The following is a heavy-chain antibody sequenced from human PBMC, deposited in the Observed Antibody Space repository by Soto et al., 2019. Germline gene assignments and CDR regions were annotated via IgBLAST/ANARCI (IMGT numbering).Heavy chain of an antibody. Sequence: VQLVESGGGVVQPGRSLRLSCAASGFTFSNFGMHWVRQAPGKGLEWVAFIWYDGSEKYNADSVQGRFTISRDNSKNTLYLQMNSLRAEDTAIYYCARSRETFDYWGQGTLVTVSS. CDR2: IWYDGSEK. D-gene: IGHD1-26*01. CDR3: ARSRETFDY. J-gene: IGHJ4*02. CDR1: GFTFSNFG. V-gene: IGHV3-33*01.